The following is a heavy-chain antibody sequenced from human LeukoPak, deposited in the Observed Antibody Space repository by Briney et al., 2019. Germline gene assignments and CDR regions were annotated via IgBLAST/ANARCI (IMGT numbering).Heavy chain of an antibody. CDR2: IRYDGSNK. V-gene: IGHV3-30*02. J-gene: IGHJ6*03. Sequence: GGSLRLSCAASGFTFSSYSMNWVRQAPGKGLEWVAFIRYDGSNKYYADSVRGRFTISRDNSKNTLYLQMNSLRAEDTAVYFCAKGSKAVLFTRDHYMDVWGKGTTVTTSS. D-gene: IGHD6-19*01. CDR1: GFTFSSYS. CDR3: AKGSKAVLFTRDHYMDV.